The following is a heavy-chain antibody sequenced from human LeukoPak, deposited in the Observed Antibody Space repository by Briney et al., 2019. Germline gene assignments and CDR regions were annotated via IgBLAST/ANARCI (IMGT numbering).Heavy chain of an antibody. V-gene: IGHV3-21*01. CDR2: ISGSSSYI. CDR3: ARYHYYASGSNDAFDI. CDR1: GFTFSSYS. J-gene: IGHJ3*02. D-gene: IGHD3-10*01. Sequence: GGSLRLSCAASGFTFSSYSMNWVRQAPGKGLEWVSSISGSSSYIYYADSVKGRFTISRDNAKNSLYLQVNSLRAEDTAVYYCARYHYYASGSNDAFDIWGQGTMVTVSS.